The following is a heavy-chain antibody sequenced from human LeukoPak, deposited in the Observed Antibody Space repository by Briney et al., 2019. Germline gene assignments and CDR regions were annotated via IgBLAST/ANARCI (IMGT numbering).Heavy chain of an antibody. CDR2: INPSGGST. CDR3: VRVEVGGYSSEYFHH. CDR1: GYTFTSYY. D-gene: IGHD4-23*01. Sequence: GASVKVSCKASGYTFTSYYMHWVRQAPGQGLEWMGIINPSGGSTIYAQKFQGRVTMTRDTATSTVSMELSSLRSEDTAVIYCVRVEVGGYSSEYFHHWGQGTLVTVSS. V-gene: IGHV1-46*03. J-gene: IGHJ1*01.